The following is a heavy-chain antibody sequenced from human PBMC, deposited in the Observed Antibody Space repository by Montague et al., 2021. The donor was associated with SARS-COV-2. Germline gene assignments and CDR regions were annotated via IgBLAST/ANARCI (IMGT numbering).Heavy chain of an antibody. CDR3: ARSISSSGARDN. CDR1: GGSLNKHY. V-gene: IGHV4-59*11. Sequence: SETLSLTCTVSGGSLNKHYWSWIRKAAGKELEWLGNIFYKGNTNXNVXLWCRVSVSSDTPQNQFSLRLTSLTAADTAVYYCARSISSSGARDNWGQGILVTVS. J-gene: IGHJ4*02. CDR2: IFYKGNT. D-gene: IGHD3-22*01.